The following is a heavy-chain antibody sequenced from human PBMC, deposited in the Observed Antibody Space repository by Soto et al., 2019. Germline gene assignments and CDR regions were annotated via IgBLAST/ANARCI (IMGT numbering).Heavy chain of an antibody. J-gene: IGHJ4*02. CDR2: IYYSGST. CDR1: GGSISSYY. D-gene: IGHD4-17*01. Sequence: SETLSLTCTVSGGSISSYYWSWIRQPPGKGLEWIGYIYYSGSTNYNPSLKSRVTISVDTSKNQFSLKLSSVTAADTAVYYCARHGDDYGGKGYAYWGQGTLVTVSS. CDR3: ARHGDDYGGKGYAY. V-gene: IGHV4-59*08.